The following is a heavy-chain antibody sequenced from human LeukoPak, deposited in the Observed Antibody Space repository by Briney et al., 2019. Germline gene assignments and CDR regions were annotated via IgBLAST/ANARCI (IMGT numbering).Heavy chain of an antibody. CDR3: AKHPQGAAGAHFDY. Sequence: GGSLRLSCAASGFTFSSYAMSWVRQAPGKGLEWVSTISASGSRTYYTDSVKGRFSISRDNSRNTMYLQMNSLRAEDTAIYYCAKHPQGAAGAHFDYWGQGTLVTVSS. J-gene: IGHJ4*02. CDR1: GFTFSSYA. V-gene: IGHV3-23*01. D-gene: IGHD6-13*01. CDR2: ISASGSRT.